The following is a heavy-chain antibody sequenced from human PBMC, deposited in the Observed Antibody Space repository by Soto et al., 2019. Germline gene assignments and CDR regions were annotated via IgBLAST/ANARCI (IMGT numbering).Heavy chain of an antibody. D-gene: IGHD3-3*01. J-gene: IGHJ4*02. CDR3: AKDYDFWSGYPFFH. CDR1: GFTFSSYA. Sequence: LRLSCAASGFTFSSYAMSWVRQAPGKGLEWVSAISGSGGSTYYADSVKGRFTISRDNSKNTLYLQMNSLRAEDTAVYYCAKDYDFWSGYPFFHWGQGTLVTVSS. V-gene: IGHV3-23*01. CDR2: ISGSGGST.